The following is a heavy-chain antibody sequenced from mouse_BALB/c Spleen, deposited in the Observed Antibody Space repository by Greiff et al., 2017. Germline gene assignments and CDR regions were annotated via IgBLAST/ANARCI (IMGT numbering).Heavy chain of an antibody. CDR2: ISSGGSYT. CDR1: GFTFSSYT. CDR3: TRDRGTD. D-gene: IGHD3-1*01. J-gene: IGHJ2*01. Sequence: EVKVIESGGGLVKPGGSLKLSCAASGFTFSSYTMSWVRQTPEKRLEWVATISSGGSYTYYPDSVKGRFTISRDNAKNTLYLQMSSLKSEDTAMYYCTRDRGTDWGQGTTLTVSS. V-gene: IGHV5-6-4*01.